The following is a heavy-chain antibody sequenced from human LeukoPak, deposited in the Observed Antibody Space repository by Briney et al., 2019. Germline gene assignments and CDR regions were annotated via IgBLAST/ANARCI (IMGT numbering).Heavy chain of an antibody. V-gene: IGHV1-46*01. D-gene: IGHD6-19*01. CDR2: ISPSGDRT. J-gene: IGHJ4*02. CDR3: AGDSQQPWLARFDY. Sequence: GSSVKVSYKASGFTFTTYFMHWVRQAPGQGLEWVGIISPSGDRTNYAQKFQGRVTMTRDTSTNTVYMELSSLRSEDTAVYYCAGDSQQPWLARFDYWGQGTLVTVSS. CDR1: GFTFTTYF.